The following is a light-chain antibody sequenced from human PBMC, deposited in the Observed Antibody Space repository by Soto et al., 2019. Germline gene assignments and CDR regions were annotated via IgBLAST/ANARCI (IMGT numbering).Light chain of an antibody. Sequence: EIVLTQSPATLSLSPGERATLSCRASQSVSIYLAWYQQKPGQAPRLLIYDTSNRAAGIPARFSARGSGTDFTLIISSLEPEDSAVYYGQHRSSWPPITFGLGTRREI. CDR1: QSVSIY. CDR3: QHRSSWPPIT. V-gene: IGKV3-11*01. CDR2: DTS. J-gene: IGKJ5*01.